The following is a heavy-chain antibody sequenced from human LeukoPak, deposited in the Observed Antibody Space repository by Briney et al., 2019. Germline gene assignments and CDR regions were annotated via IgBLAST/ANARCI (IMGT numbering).Heavy chain of an antibody. Sequence: ASVKVSCKASGYTFTSYYMYWVRQAPGQGLEWMGWINPNSGGTNYAQKFQGRVTMTRDTSISTAYMELSRLRSDDTAVYYCARERTGYSSSWYADGYYYYYMDVWGKGTTVTISS. V-gene: IGHV1-2*02. J-gene: IGHJ6*03. D-gene: IGHD6-13*01. CDR3: ARERTGYSSSWYADGYYYYYMDV. CDR1: GYTFTSYY. CDR2: INPNSGGT.